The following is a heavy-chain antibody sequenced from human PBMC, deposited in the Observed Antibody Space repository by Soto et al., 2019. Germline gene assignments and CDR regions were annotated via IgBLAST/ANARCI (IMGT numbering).Heavy chain of an antibody. D-gene: IGHD2-15*01. Sequence: GGSLRLSCSASGFIFSESTIYWVRQVPGKGLEAISAVSTSGRSTYYADSVKDRFTISRDNSKNTLFLQMGSLRPEDTAIYYCVKKGHGLDGVAFDYWGQGTQVTVSS. V-gene: IGHV3-64D*06. CDR1: GFIFSEST. CDR3: VKKGHGLDGVAFDY. J-gene: IGHJ4*02. CDR2: VSTSGRST.